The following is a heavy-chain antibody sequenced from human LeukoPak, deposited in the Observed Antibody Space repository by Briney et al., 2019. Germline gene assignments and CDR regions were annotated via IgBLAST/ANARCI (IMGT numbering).Heavy chain of an antibody. V-gene: IGHV1-69*06. Sequence: SVKVSCKASGGTFSSYAISWVRQAPGQGLEWMGGIIPIFGTANYAQKFQGRVTITADKSTSTAYMELSSLRSDDTAVYYCARDVKTVMATINDAFDIWGQGTMVTVSS. CDR2: IIPIFGTA. CDR3: ARDVKTVMATINDAFDI. CDR1: GGTFSSYA. D-gene: IGHD5-24*01. J-gene: IGHJ3*02.